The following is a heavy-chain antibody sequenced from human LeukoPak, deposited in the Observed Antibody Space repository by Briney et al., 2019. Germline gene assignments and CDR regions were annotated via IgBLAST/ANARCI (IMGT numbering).Heavy chain of an antibody. CDR1: GFTFSSYD. V-gene: IGHV3-48*03. CDR3: ARTLGPKYSSGWYGY. Sequence: PGGSLRLSCAASGFTFSSYDMVWVRQAPGKGLEWVSYISNSGGTIYYADSVKGRFAISRDNAKNSLYLQMNSLRAEDTAVYYCARTLGPKYSSGWYGYWGQGTLVTVSS. D-gene: IGHD6-13*01. J-gene: IGHJ4*02. CDR2: ISNSGGTI.